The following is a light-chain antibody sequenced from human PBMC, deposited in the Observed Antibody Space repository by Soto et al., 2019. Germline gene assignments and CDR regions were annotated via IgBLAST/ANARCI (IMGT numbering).Light chain of an antibody. CDR1: QSVTGTN. Sequence: EIVLTQSPGTLSLSPGEGATLSCRASQSVTGTNLAWYQQRAGQAPRLLIYDAVRRATGIPDRFSGSGSGTDFTLTISRLEPEDFATYYCLQKYFYPFTFGPGTKVDIK. CDR2: DAV. J-gene: IGKJ3*01. V-gene: IGKV3-20*01. CDR3: LQKYFYPFT.